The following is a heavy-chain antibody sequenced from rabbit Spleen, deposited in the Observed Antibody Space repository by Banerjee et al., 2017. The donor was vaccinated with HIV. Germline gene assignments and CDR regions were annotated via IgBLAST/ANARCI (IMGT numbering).Heavy chain of an antibody. CDR3: ARDSSGDLTGDL. Sequence: EQLEESGGGLVKPEGSLTLTCKASGVSFSDKDVMCWVRQAPGKGLEWIACINIVTGKSVYASWAKGRFIMSRISSTTVTLQMTSLTAADTATYFCARDSSGDLTGDLWGQGTLVTVS. V-gene: IGHV1S45*01. J-gene: IGHJ4*01. CDR1: GVSFSDKDV. D-gene: IGHD1-1*01. CDR2: INIVTGKS.